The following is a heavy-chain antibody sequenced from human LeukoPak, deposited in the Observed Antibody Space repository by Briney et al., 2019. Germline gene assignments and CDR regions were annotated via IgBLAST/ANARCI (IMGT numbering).Heavy chain of an antibody. D-gene: IGHD5-12*01. CDR1: GFTLSSYW. CDR3: ARARRVSGYDFDC. Sequence: GGSLRLSCAASGFTLSSYWMHWVRQAPGKGLVWVSRINSDGSSITYADSVKGRFTISRDNAKNTLYLQMNSLRVEDTAVYYCARARRVSGYDFDCWGQGTLVTVSS. J-gene: IGHJ4*02. V-gene: IGHV3-74*03. CDR2: INSDGSSI.